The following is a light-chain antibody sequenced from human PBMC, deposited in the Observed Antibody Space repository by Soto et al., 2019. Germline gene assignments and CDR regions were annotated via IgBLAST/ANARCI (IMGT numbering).Light chain of an antibody. CDR2: EVS. J-gene: IGKJ1*01. Sequence: DVVMTQSPLSLPVTLGQPASISCRSSRSLVYSDGNTSLNWFQQRLGQSPRRLIFEVSNRDSGVPDRFCGSASGSDFTLKISRVEAEDVGLYYCMQGTHWPQTSGQATKVEAK. CDR3: MQGTHWPQT. CDR1: RSLVYSDGNTS. V-gene: IGKV2-30*01.